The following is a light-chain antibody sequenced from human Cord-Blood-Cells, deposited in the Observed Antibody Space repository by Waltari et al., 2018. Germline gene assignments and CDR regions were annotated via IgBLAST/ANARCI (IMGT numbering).Light chain of an antibody. CDR2: GAS. J-gene: IGKJ2*03. CDR1: QSVSSN. Sequence: IAMTTSPATLSFSPGARATLPCRASQSVSSNLVWYQQKPGQAPRLLIYGASTRATGIPARFSGSGSGTEFTLTISSLQSEDFAVYYCQQYNNWPPYSFGQGTKLEIK. CDR3: QQYNNWPPYS. V-gene: IGKV3-15*01.